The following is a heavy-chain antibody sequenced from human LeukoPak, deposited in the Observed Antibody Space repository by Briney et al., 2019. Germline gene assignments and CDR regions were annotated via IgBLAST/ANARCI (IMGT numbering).Heavy chain of an antibody. CDR2: ISAHNGNT. CDR1: GYTFTSYG. Sequence: ASVKVSCKASGYTFTSYGISWVRQAPGQGLELMGWISAHNGNTNYAQKLQGRVTMTTDTSTSTAYMELSSLRSEDTAVYYCARATLLGLPAATLGSACDIWGQGTMVTVSS. D-gene: IGHD2-2*01. V-gene: IGHV1-18*01. CDR3: ARATLLGLPAATLGSACDI. J-gene: IGHJ3*02.